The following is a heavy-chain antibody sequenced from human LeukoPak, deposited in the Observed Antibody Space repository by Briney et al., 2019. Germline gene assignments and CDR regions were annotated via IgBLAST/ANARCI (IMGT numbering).Heavy chain of an antibody. D-gene: IGHD6-6*01. J-gene: IGHJ4*02. CDR3: ARVVEYSSSSGDDY. V-gene: IGHV3-21*01. CDR2: ISSSSSYI. CDR1: GFTFSSYS. Sequence: GGSLRLSCAASGFTFSSYSMNWVRQAPGKGLEWVSSISSSSSYIYYADSVKGRFTISRDNAKDSLYLQMNSLRAEDTAVYYCARVVEYSSSSGDDYWGQGTLVTVSS.